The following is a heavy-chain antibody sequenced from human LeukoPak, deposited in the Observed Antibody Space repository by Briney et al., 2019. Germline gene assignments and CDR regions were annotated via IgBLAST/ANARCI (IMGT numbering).Heavy chain of an antibody. V-gene: IGHV4-59*01. D-gene: IGHD5-18*01. CDR1: GVSISSYY. CDR3: AGRYRSRLDF. Sequence: SETLSLTCTVSGVSISSYYSSGIRQTPGKGLEWMGYIYDSGTTNHNPSLKSRVTISVDTSKNQFSLMLSSVTAADTAVYYCAGRYRSRLDFWGQGTLVTVSS. J-gene: IGHJ4*02. CDR2: IYDSGTT.